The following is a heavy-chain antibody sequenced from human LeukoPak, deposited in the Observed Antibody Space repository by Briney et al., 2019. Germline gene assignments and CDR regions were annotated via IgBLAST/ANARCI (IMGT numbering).Heavy chain of an antibody. V-gene: IGHV4-38-2*02. CDR3: ARSAYSTSPIDY. Sequence: PSETLSLTCTVSGYSISSSYYWGWIRRPPVKVLEWIGSIYHSGSTYYNPSLKSRVTISVDTSKNQFSLKLNSVTAADTAVYYCARSAYSTSPIDYWGQGTLVTVSS. D-gene: IGHD6-6*01. CDR1: GYSISSSYY. J-gene: IGHJ4*02. CDR2: IYHSGST.